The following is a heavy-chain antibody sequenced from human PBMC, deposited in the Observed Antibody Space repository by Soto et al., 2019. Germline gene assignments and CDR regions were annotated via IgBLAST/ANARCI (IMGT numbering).Heavy chain of an antibody. J-gene: IGHJ3*02. V-gene: IGHV5-51*01. CDR1: GYSFTSYW. CDR3: AIIVVEPAATEVAFDT. CDR2: IYPGDSDT. D-gene: IGHD2-2*01. Sequence: PGESLKISCKGSGYSFTSYWIGWVRHMPGKGLEWMGIIYPGDSDTRYSPCFPGQVTISAYKSISTAYLQWSSMKASDNAMYYCAIIVVEPAATEVAFDTSGQATMVTVS.